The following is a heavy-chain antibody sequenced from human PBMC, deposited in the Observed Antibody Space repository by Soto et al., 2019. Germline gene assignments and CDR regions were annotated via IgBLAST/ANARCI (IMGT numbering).Heavy chain of an antibody. CDR2: ISGSGGST. J-gene: IGHJ3*02. CDR1: GLTLSSYA. Sequence: PGGSLRLSCAASGLTLSSYAMSWVRQAPGKGLEWVSGISGSGGSTYYADSVKGRFTISRDNSKNTLYLQMNSLRAEDTAVYYCAKDRVTVVGYDAFDIWGQGTMVTVS. V-gene: IGHV3-23*01. CDR3: AKDRVTVVGYDAFDI. D-gene: IGHD6-19*01.